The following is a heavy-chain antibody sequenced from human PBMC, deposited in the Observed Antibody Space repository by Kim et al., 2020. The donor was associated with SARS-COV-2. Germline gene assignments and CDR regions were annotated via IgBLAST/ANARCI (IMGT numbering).Heavy chain of an antibody. V-gene: IGHV4-39*01. CDR1: GGSISSSSYY. CDR2: IYYSGST. Sequence: SETLSLTYTVSGGSISSSSYYWGWIRQPPGKGLEWIGSIYYSGSTYYNPSLKSRVTISVDTSKNQFSLKLSSVTAADTAVYYCARLGYSYGYNRGAFDI. J-gene: IGHJ3*02. D-gene: IGHD5-18*01. CDR3: ARLGYSYGYNRGAFDI.